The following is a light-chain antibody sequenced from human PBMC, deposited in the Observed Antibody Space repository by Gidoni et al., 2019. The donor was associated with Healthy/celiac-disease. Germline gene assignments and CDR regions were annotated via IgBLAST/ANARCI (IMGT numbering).Light chain of an antibody. CDR2: DVT. CDR1: SGDVGGYNY. V-gene: IGLV2-11*01. J-gene: IGLJ1*01. CDR3: CSYAGSYTYV. Sequence: QSALTQPRSVSGSPGQSVTISCTGTSGDVGGYNYVSWYQHHPGKAPKLMIYDVTKRPSGVPDRISGSKSGNTASLTISGLQAEDEADYYCCSYAGSYTYVFGTGTKVTVL.